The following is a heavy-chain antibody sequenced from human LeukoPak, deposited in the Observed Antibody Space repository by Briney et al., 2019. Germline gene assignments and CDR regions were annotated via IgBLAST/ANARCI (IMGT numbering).Heavy chain of an antibody. CDR1: GGSFSGYY. V-gene: IGHV4-34*01. CDR3: ARGRTARYVFDP. J-gene: IGHJ5*02. D-gene: IGHD5-18*01. Sequence: SETLSLTCAVYGGSFSGYYWSWVRQPPGKGLEWIGEINHSGSTNYNPSLKSRVTIPVDTSKNQFSLKLSSVTAADTAVYYCARGRTARYVFDPWGQGTLVTVSS. CDR2: INHSGST.